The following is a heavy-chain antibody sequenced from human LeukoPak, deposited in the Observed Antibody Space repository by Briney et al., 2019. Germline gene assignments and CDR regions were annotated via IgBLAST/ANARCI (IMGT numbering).Heavy chain of an antibody. CDR3: TRMTTGHDY. CDR2: INHSGYT. J-gene: IGHJ4*02. D-gene: IGHD4-17*01. CDR1: AVSFNDYY. V-gene: IGHV4-34*01. Sequence: SETLSLTCAVSAVSFNDYYWSWVRQTPGKGLEWIGEINHSGYTNDSPSLKSRVTLSIDTSRKQFSLNLRSVTVADTGIYYCTRMTTGHDYWGQGTLVTVSS.